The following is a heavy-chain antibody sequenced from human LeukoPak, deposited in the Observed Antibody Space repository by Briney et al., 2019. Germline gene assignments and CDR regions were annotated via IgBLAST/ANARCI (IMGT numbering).Heavy chain of an antibody. CDR1: GGSFSGYY. CDR3: ARGRRIFDY. V-gene: IGHV4-34*01. CDR2: INHSGST. J-gene: IGHJ4*02. Sequence: SETLSLTCAVYGGSFSGYYWSWIRQPPGKGLEWIGEINHSGSTNYNPSLKSRVTISVDTSKNQFSLKLSSVTAADTAVYYCARGRRIFDYWGQGTLVTVSS.